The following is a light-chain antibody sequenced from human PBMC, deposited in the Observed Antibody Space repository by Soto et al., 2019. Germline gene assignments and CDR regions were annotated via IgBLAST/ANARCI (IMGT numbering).Light chain of an antibody. J-gene: IGKJ4*01. CDR2: WAS. V-gene: IGKV4-1*01. CDR1: QSILFSSNNKNY. Sequence: DIVMTQSPDSLAVSLGERATINCKSSQSILFSSNNKNYLTWYQQKPGQPPKPLIYWASTRESGVPDRFSGSGSGTDFPLTSSLQAEDVAVYYCQQYYSTPVTFGGGTKVEIK. CDR3: QQYYSTPVT.